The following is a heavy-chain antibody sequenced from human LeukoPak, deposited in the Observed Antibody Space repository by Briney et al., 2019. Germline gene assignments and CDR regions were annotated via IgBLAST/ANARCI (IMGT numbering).Heavy chain of an antibody. CDR3: TALDTAMVTGVDY. V-gene: IGHV3-15*01. CDR2: IKSKTDGGTT. Sequence: GGSLRLSCAASGFTFSGYAMRWVRQAPGKGLEWVGRIKSKTDGGTTDYAAPVKGRFTISRDDSKNTLYLQMNSLKTEDTAVYYCTALDTAMVTGVDYWGQGTLVTVSS. D-gene: IGHD5-18*01. J-gene: IGHJ4*02. CDR1: GFTFSGYA.